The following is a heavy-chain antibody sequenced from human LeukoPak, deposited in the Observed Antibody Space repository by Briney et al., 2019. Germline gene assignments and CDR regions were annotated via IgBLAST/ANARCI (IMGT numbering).Heavy chain of an antibody. Sequence: GASVKVSCKASGGTFSSYAISWVRQAPGQGLEWMGGIIPIFGTANYAQKFQGRVTITTDESTSTAYMELSSLRSEDTAVYYCARALMRGTAMAPYNWSDPWGQGTLVTVSS. V-gene: IGHV1-69*05. D-gene: IGHD5-18*01. CDR1: GGTFSSYA. CDR3: ARALMRGTAMAPYNWSDP. CDR2: IIPIFGTA. J-gene: IGHJ5*02.